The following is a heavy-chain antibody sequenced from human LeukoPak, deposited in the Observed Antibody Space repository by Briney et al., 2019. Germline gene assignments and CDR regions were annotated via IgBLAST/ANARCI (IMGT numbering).Heavy chain of an antibody. J-gene: IGHJ3*02. Sequence: EASVKVSCKASGFTFTSSAVQWARQARGQRLEWIGWIVVGSGNTNYAQKFQERVTITRDMSTSTAYMELSSLRSEDTAVYYCAAPHGPGAFDIWGQGTMVTVSS. V-gene: IGHV1-58*01. CDR3: AAPHGPGAFDI. D-gene: IGHD4-17*01. CDR2: IVVGSGNT. CDR1: GFTFTSSA.